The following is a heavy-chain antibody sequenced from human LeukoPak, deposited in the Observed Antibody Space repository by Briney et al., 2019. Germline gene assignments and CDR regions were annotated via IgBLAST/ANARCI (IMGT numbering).Heavy chain of an antibody. D-gene: IGHD3-22*01. J-gene: IGHJ4*02. CDR3: ARDDDSSGYYYFDY. CDR2: ISYDGTKK. Sequence: PGGSLRLSCAASASGFTFSNYAMHWVRQAPGKGLEWVAVISYDGTKKYYTDSVKGRFTISRDNSKNTLYLQMNSLRPEDTAVYYCARDDDSSGYYYFDYWGQGTLVTVSS. V-gene: IGHV3-30*04. CDR1: GFTFSNYA.